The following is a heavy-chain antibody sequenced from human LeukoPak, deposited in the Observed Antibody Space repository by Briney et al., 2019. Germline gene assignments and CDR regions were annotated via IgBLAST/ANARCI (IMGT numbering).Heavy chain of an antibody. CDR1: GFTFSSYW. D-gene: IGHD6-13*01. Sequence: GGSLRLSCAASGFTFSSYWMSWVRQAPGKGLEWVANIKQDGSEKSYVDSVKGRFTISRDNAKNSLYLQMNSLRAEDTAVYYCARDDSSSWGAFDIWGQGTMVTVSS. CDR3: ARDDSSSWGAFDI. CDR2: IKQDGSEK. J-gene: IGHJ3*02. V-gene: IGHV3-7*01.